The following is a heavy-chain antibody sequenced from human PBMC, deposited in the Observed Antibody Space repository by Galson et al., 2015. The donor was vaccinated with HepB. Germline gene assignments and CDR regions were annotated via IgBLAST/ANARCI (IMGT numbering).Heavy chain of an antibody. CDR2: MSAYNGNT. J-gene: IGHJ5*02. Sequence: QSGAEVKKPGESLKVSCKASGSTFTSYGISWVRQAPGQGLEWMGWMSAYNGNTNYAQKLQGRVTMTTDTSTSTAYMELRSLRSDDTAVYYCARVRYYYGSGSSPYNWFDPWGQGTLVTVSS. V-gene: IGHV1-18*01. CDR3: ARVRYYYGSGSSPYNWFDP. D-gene: IGHD3-10*01. CDR1: GSTFTSYG.